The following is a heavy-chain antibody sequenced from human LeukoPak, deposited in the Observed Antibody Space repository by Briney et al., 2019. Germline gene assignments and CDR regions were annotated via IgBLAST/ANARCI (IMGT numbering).Heavy chain of an antibody. V-gene: IGHV1-8*01. CDR1: GYPLSIYD. J-gene: IGHJ4*02. D-gene: IGHD2-2*01. CDR2: MNPNGIAA. CDR3: ARGRLSTL. Sequence: ASVTVSCKASGYPLSIYDVNWVRQAAGQGLEWLGWMNPNGIAAGYSQKFQDRVTLTMDTSTSTAYLELSSLRSEDTAVYYCARGRLSTLWGQGTLVTVSS.